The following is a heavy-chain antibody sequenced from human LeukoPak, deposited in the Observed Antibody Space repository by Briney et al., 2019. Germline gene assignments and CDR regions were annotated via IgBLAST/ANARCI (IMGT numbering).Heavy chain of an antibody. J-gene: IGHJ6*03. CDR3: ARPNSVLRFLEWPKGGYYYYYMDV. Sequence: AASVKVSCKASGYTFTSYDINWVRQATGQGLEWMGWMNPNSGNTGYAQKFQGRVTMTRNTSISTAYMELSSLRSEATAVYYCARPNSVLRFLEWPKGGYYYYYMDVWGKGTTVTVSS. CDR1: GYTFTSYD. V-gene: IGHV1-8*01. D-gene: IGHD3-3*01. CDR2: MNPNSGNT.